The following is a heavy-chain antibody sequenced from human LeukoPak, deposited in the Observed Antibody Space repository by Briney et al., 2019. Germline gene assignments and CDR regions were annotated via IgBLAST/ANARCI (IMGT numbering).Heavy chain of an antibody. CDR2: IDSGGST. Sequence: PGGSLRLSCAASGFTVSNNYMSWVRQAPGKGPEWVSIIDSGGSTYFADSVKGRFTFSRHNSKNTLYLQMNSLRVEDTAVYYCARDRRYGDYPTSKYYYYGMDVWGQGTTVTVSS. CDR3: ARDRRYGDYPTSKYYYYGMDV. D-gene: IGHD4-17*01. J-gene: IGHJ6*02. V-gene: IGHV3-53*04. CDR1: GFTVSNNY.